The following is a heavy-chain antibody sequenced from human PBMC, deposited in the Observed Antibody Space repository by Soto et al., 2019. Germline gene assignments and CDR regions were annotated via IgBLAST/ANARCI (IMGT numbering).Heavy chain of an antibody. Sequence: QAQLVQSGPEVKKPGASVKVSCKASGYTFSSYGISWVRQAPGQGLEWLGWISPYDDDTKYAQNLQGRVRMTTDTSTRTFYMDLRGLRSDDTAIYYCASGGYYASRGSRNYHYYGMDVWGQGTTVTVSS. CDR1: GYTFSSYG. CDR3: ASGGYYASRGSRNYHYYGMDV. V-gene: IGHV1-18*01. J-gene: IGHJ6*02. CDR2: ISPYDDDT. D-gene: IGHD3-22*01.